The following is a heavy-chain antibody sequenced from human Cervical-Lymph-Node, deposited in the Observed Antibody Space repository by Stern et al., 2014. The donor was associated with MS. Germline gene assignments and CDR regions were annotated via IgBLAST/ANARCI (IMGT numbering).Heavy chain of an antibody. Sequence: VQLVESGPGLVRPSGTLSLTCAVSGDSISNDNWWSWVRQPPGKGLEWMGEFYHTGSANYDPSLKSRVTISVDKSKNQFSLRLTSMTAADTAVYYCARDQGFQLMNSWGQGTLVIVSS. D-gene: IGHD2-2*01. V-gene: IGHV4-4*02. CDR1: GDSISNDNW. CDR3: ARDQGFQLMNS. CDR2: FYHTGSA. J-gene: IGHJ4*02.